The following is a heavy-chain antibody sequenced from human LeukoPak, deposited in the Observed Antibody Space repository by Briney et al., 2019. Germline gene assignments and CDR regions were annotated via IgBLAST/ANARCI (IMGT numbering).Heavy chain of an antibody. V-gene: IGHV3-48*03. Sequence: PGGSLRLSCAASGFTFSSYEMNWLRQAPGKGLEWVSYISSSGSTIYYADSVKGRFTISRDNAKNSLYLQMNSLRAEDTAVYYCARDHLRITMVRGYMDVWGKGTTVTVSS. CDR1: GFTFSSYE. J-gene: IGHJ6*03. D-gene: IGHD3-10*01. CDR2: ISSSGSTI. CDR3: ARDHLRITMVRGYMDV.